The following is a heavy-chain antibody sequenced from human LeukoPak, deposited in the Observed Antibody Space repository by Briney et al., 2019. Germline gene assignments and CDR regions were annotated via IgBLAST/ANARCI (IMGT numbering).Heavy chain of an antibody. Sequence: GGSLRLSCEAPGFIFSNFWMSWVRQAPGKGLEWVANIREDGSEAYYVDFVKGRFTISRDNDKNSLHLQMNSLRVKDTAVYYCARVLYFRENSYAGPFDQWGQGTLVTVSS. CDR2: IREDGSEA. CDR1: GFIFSNFW. D-gene: IGHD5-18*01. J-gene: IGHJ4*02. CDR3: ARVLYFRENSYAGPFDQ. V-gene: IGHV3-7*01.